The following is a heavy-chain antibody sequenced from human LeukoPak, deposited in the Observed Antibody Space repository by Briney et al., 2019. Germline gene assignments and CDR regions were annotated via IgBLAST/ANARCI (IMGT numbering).Heavy chain of an antibody. CDR1: GYSIRSGHY. CDR3: ARSGDYIKEGFDY. Sequence: SETLSLTCAVSGYSIRSGHYWGWIRQSPGKGLEWIGSINHSGITEYNPSLKSRVTLSVDTSKNQFSLQLRSVTAEDRALYYCARSGDYIKEGFDYWGQGTQVTVSS. V-gene: IGHV4-38-2*01. J-gene: IGHJ4*02. CDR2: INHSGIT. D-gene: IGHD3-22*01.